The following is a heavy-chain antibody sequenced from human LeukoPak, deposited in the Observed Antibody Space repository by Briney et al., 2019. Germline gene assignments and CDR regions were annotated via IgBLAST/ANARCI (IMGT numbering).Heavy chain of an antibody. D-gene: IGHD5-24*01. Sequence: PSETLSPTCAVYGGPFSDYYWSWIRQPPGKGLEWIGKINHSGSTNYSPSLKSRVTISIDTSKNQFSLKLNSMTAADTAVYYCARGEGARDGYNYAGPFYFDYWGHGTLVTVSS. J-gene: IGHJ4*01. CDR2: INHSGST. V-gene: IGHV4-34*01. CDR3: ARGEGARDGYNYAGPFYFDY. CDR1: GGPFSDYY.